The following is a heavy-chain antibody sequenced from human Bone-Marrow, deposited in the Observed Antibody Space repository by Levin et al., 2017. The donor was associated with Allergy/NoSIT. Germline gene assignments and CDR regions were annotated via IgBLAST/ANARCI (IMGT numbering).Heavy chain of an antibody. CDR1: GVTLSSYW. CDR3: ASLFTNYEGGNYYGMDG. D-gene: IGHD4/OR15-4a*01. Sequence: GGSLRLSCAASGVTLSSYWMHWVRQAPGKGLVWVSRINRDGSITDYADSVKGRFTISRDNAKNTLYLQINSLRAEDTAVYYCASLFTNYEGGNYYGMDGWGQGTTVTVSS. J-gene: IGHJ6*02. V-gene: IGHV3-74*01. CDR2: INRDGSIT.